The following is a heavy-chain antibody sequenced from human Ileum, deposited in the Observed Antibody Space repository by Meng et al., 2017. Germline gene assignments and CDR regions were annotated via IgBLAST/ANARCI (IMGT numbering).Heavy chain of an antibody. Sequence: QGHLMEWGPGLGLASGPVSPTLPVSGASTSVENWGSWVRQPPGKGLEWIGDMYQTGTTNYNPSLKSRVTILLDTSKTQLSLELTSVTAADTAVYYCARHISVTGTRGFDYWGQGTLVTVSS. D-gene: IGHD6-19*01. CDR3: ARHISVTGTRGFDY. V-gene: IGHV4-4*02. J-gene: IGHJ4*02. CDR1: GASTSVENW. CDR2: MYQTGTT.